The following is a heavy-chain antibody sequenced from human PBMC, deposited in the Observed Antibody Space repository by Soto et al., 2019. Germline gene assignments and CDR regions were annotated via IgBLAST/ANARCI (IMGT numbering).Heavy chain of an antibody. Sequence: QVQLVQSAAEVRKPGSSVKVSCRASGGTFSDFTVTWVRQAPGQGLEWMGDIIPILEATKYAQTFQDRVTFTADESTSTVFMELSSLRSEDTAVYFCATSYCGNECQPNRAFYYFGWDVWGQGTTVTVSS. V-gene: IGHV1-69*01. CDR3: ATSYCGNECQPNRAFYYFGWDV. CDR1: GGTFSDFT. CDR2: IIPILEAT. J-gene: IGHJ6*02. D-gene: IGHD2-21*01.